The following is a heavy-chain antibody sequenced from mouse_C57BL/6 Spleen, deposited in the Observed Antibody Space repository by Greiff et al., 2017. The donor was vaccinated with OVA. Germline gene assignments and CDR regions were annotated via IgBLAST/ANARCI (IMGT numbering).Heavy chain of an antibody. CDR1: GYTFTDYE. CDR3: TRDGNYGRDYFDY. J-gene: IGHJ2*01. D-gene: IGHD2-1*01. V-gene: IGHV1-15*01. Sequence: VKLMESGAELVRPGASVTLSCKASGYTFTDYEMHWVKQTPVHGLEWIGAIDPETGGTAYNQKFKGKAILTADKSSSTAYMELRSLTSEDSAVYYCTRDGNYGRDYFDYWGQGTTLTVSS. CDR2: IDPETGGT.